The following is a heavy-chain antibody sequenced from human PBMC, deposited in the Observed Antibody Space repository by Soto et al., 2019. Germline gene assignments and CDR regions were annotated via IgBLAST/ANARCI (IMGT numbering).Heavy chain of an antibody. CDR2: IYYSGST. CDR3: ARNFGYCSSTSCFWDINDPRNNWFDP. Sequence: SETLSLTCTVSGGSISSGGYYWSWIRQHPGKGLEWIGYIYYSGSTYYNPSLKSRVTISVDTSKNQFSLKLSSVTAADTAVYYCARNFGYCSSTSCFWDINDPRNNWFDPWGQGTLVTVSS. V-gene: IGHV4-31*03. D-gene: IGHD2-2*01. CDR1: GGSISSGGYY. J-gene: IGHJ5*02.